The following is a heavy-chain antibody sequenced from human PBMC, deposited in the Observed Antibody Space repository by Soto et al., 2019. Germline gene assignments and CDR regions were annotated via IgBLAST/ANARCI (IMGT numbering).Heavy chain of an antibody. CDR1: GYTFTSYG. D-gene: IGHD2-2*01. CDR3: ARSAVVRSPDDAFDI. Sequence: ASVKVSCKASGYTFTSYGISWVRQAPGQGLEWMGWVSAYNGNTNYAQKLQGRVTMTTDTSTSTAYMELRSLRSDDTAVYYCARSAVVRSPDDAFDIWGQGTMVTVSS. CDR2: VSAYNGNT. V-gene: IGHV1-18*04. J-gene: IGHJ3*02.